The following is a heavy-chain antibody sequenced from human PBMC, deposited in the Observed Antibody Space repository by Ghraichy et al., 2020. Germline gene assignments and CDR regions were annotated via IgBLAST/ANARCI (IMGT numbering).Heavy chain of an antibody. J-gene: IGHJ2*01. CDR1: GASIRSYY. D-gene: IGHD6-19*01. Sequence: SQTLSLTCTVSGASIRSYYWSWIRQPPGRGLEWIGYIYLSGSTDYNPSLKSRVSISMDTSKNQFSLKLNSVSAADTAVYYCARVGSGWLYWYFDLWGHGNLVTVSS. CDR3: ARVGSGWLYWYFDL. V-gene: IGHV4-59*01. CDR2: IYLSGST.